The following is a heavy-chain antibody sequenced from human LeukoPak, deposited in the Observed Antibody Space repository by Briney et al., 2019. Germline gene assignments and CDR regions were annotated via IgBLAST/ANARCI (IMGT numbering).Heavy chain of an antibody. CDR3: ARGGIAARPDWFDP. D-gene: IGHD6-6*01. Sequence: SETLSLTCTVSGGSISSFYWSWIRQPPGKGLEWIGYIYYSGSTNYNPSLKSRVTISVDTSKNQFSLKLSSVTAADTAVYYCARGGIAARPDWFDPWGQGTLVTVSS. J-gene: IGHJ5*02. CDR2: IYYSGST. CDR1: GGSISSFY. V-gene: IGHV4-59*01.